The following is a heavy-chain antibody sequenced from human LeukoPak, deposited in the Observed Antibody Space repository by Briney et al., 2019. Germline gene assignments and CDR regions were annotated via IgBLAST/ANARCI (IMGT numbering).Heavy chain of an antibody. CDR3: ARGRLPQDYYYYYGMGV. D-gene: IGHD1-1*01. Sequence: SETLSLTCAVYGGSFSGYYWTWIRQPPGKGLEWIGYIYYSGSTNYNPSLKSRVTISVDTSKNQFSLKLSSVTAADTAVYYCARGRLPQDYYYYYGMGVWGQGTTVTVSS. CDR1: GGSFSGYY. J-gene: IGHJ6*02. CDR2: IYYSGST. V-gene: IGHV4-59*08.